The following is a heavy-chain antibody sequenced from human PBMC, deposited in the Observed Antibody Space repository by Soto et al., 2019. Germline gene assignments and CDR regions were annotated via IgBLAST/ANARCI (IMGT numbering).Heavy chain of an antibody. J-gene: IGHJ6*03. CDR3: ARRGFLEPHMDV. Sequence: QVPLVQSGAEVKKPGASVKVSCKASGYSFTSYDMNWVRQVPGQGPEWMGWMNPNSADTGYAQKFQGRMTMSRDMSTRTMYMELSGLTSEDTAVYYCARRGFLEPHMDVRGRGTTVTVSS. V-gene: IGHV1-8*01. CDR2: MNPNSADT. CDR1: GYSFTSYD.